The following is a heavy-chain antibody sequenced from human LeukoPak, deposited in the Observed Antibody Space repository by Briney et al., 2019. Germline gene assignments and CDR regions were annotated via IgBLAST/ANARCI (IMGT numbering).Heavy chain of an antibody. V-gene: IGHV5-51*01. D-gene: IGHD2-2*01. CDR3: ACRDLTSTWSYP. J-gene: IGHJ5*02. Sequence: GESLKISCKGTGYRFTSYWIGWVRQMPGKGMEWMWVIYPGDSRIRYNPSFQGQVTISDDKSIRTAYLQWVSLKASDTAMYYCACRDLTSTWSYPWGQGTLVTVSS. CDR2: IYPGDSRI. CDR1: GYRFTSYW.